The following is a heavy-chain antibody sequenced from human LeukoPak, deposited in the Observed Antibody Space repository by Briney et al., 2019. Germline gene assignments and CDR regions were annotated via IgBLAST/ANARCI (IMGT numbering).Heavy chain of an antibody. J-gene: IGHJ6*03. Sequence: SETLSLTCAVSGGSISSGGYSWSWIRQPPGKGLEWIGYIYYSGSTYYNPSLKSRVTISVDTSKNQFSLKLSSVTAADTAVYYCARDLSGYMDVWGKGTTVTVSS. D-gene: IGHD3-3*02. V-gene: IGHV4-30-4*07. CDR3: ARDLSGYMDV. CDR1: GGSISSGGYS. CDR2: IYYSGST.